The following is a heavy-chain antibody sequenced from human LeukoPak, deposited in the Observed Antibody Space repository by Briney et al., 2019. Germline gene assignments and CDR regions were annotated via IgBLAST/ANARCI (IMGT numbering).Heavy chain of an antibody. CDR2: ISWNSGSV. CDR1: GFTFDDYA. D-gene: IGHD2-15*01. CDR3: VKDVSYDRSGGLVD. Sequence: GRSLRLSCAVSGFTFDDYAMHWVRQAPGKGLEWVSGISWNSGSVGYADSVEGRFTISRDNARNSLYLQMNSLRPEDMAFYYCVKDVSYDRSGGLVDWGQGTLVTVSS. J-gene: IGHJ4*02. V-gene: IGHV3-9*03.